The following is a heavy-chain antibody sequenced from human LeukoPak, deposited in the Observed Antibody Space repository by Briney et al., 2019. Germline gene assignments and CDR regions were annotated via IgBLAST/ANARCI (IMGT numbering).Heavy chain of an antibody. CDR2: IYPGDSDT. Sequence: GESLKISCKGSGYSFTSYWIGWVRQMPGKGLEWMGIIYPGDSDTRYSPSFQGQVTISADKSISTAYLRWSSLKASDTAMYYCARTQGASYSNYGGSFDAFDIWGQGTMVTASS. J-gene: IGHJ3*02. CDR3: ARTQGASYSNYGGSFDAFDI. V-gene: IGHV5-51*01. D-gene: IGHD4-11*01. CDR1: GYSFTSYW.